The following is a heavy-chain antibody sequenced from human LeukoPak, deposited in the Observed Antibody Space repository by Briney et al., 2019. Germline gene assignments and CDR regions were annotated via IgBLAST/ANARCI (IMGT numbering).Heavy chain of an antibody. CDR3: ARDKDGSGSYYFDY. D-gene: IGHD3-10*01. CDR2: INPNSGGT. J-gene: IGHJ4*02. V-gene: IGHV1-2*02. Sequence: ASVKVSCKASGYTFTGYYMHWVRQAPGQGLEWMGWINPNSGGTNYAQKFQGRITMTRDTSISTAYMELSRLRSDDTAVYYCARDKDGSGSYYFDYWGQGTLVTVSS. CDR1: GYTFTGYY.